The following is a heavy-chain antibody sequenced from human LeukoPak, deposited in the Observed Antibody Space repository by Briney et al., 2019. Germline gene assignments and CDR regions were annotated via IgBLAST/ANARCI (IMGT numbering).Heavy chain of an antibody. Sequence: QPGGSLRLSCAASGFTFSSYAMHWVRQAPGKGLEWVAIISYDGSNKYYADSVKGRFTISRDNSKNTLYLQMNSLRAEDTAVYYCARVTRMVVVVPAANEPSYYYYYVDVWGKGTTVTVSS. V-gene: IGHV3-30-3*01. CDR1: GFTFSSYA. D-gene: IGHD2-2*01. CDR2: ISYDGSNK. CDR3: ARVTRMVVVVPAANEPSYYYYYVDV. J-gene: IGHJ6*03.